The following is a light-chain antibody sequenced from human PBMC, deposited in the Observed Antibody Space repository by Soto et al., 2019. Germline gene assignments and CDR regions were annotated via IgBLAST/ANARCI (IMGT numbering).Light chain of an antibody. V-gene: IGLV1-47*02. CDR3: AAWDDIVKSWL. CDR2: SSN. Sequence: QLVLTQEPSASGTTGQRVTISCSGSRSNIGSDLVYWYQHLPGAAPRLLIHSSNQRPSGVPDRFSASKSGTSASLAISGLRPEDEGDYYCAAWDDIVKSWLFGGGTKLTVL. J-gene: IGLJ3*02. CDR1: RSNIGSDL.